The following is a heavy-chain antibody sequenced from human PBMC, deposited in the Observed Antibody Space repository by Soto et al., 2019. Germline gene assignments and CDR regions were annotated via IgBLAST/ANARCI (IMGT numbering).Heavy chain of an antibody. J-gene: IGHJ4*02. Sequence: SETLSLTCTVSGGSISSRGYYWSWIRQHPGKGLEWIGYIYYGGSTYYNPSLKSRVTISVDTSKNQFSLKLSPVTAGDPAEYYCAIVSSRLLYFGEPSHYFVFLGQGTL. CDR2: IYYGGST. D-gene: IGHD3-10*01. CDR3: AIVSSRLLYFGEPSHYFVF. CDR1: GGSISSRGYY. V-gene: IGHV4-31*03.